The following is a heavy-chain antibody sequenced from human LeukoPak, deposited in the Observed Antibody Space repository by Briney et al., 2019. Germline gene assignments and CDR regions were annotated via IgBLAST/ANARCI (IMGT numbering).Heavy chain of an antibody. CDR1: GGSISSGDYY. CDR3: ARDLTDGYYDSSGYQD. CDR2: IYYSGST. V-gene: IGHV4-30-4*08. J-gene: IGHJ4*02. D-gene: IGHD3-22*01. Sequence: SETLSLTCTVYGGSISSGDYYWSWIRQPPGKGLEWIGYIYYSGSTYYNPSLKSRVTISVDTSKNQFSLKLSSVTAADTAVYYCARDLTDGYYDSSGYQDWGQGTLVTVSS.